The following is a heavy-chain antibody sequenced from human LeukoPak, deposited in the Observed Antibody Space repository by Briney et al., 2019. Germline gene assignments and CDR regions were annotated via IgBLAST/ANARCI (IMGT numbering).Heavy chain of an antibody. CDR2: ISASGGST. J-gene: IGHJ4*02. Sequence: GGSLRLSCAASGFTFSSYAMSWVRQAPGKGLEWVLTISASGGSTYYADSVKGRFTISRDNSKNTLYLRRNSLRAEDTAVYYCAKSDDSHHGYFDYWGQGTLVTVSS. CDR1: GFTFSSYA. D-gene: IGHD3-3*01. V-gene: IGHV3-23*01. CDR3: AKSDDSHHGYFDY.